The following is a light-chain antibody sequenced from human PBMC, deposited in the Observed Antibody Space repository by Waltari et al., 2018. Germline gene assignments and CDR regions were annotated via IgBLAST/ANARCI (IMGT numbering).Light chain of an antibody. Sequence: DIQMTQSPSSLSASVGDRVTITCRASQSISNFLIWYQQKPGKAPKLLIYGASTVQTGVPSRFSGSGSGTDFTLTISSVQPEDFAAYYCQQSYRIPPTFGGGTKVEI. V-gene: IGKV1-39*01. CDR2: GAS. J-gene: IGKJ4*01. CDR1: QSISNF. CDR3: QQSYRIPPT.